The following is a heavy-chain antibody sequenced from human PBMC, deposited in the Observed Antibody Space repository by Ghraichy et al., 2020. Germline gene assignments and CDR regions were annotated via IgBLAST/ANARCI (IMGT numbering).Heavy chain of an antibody. CDR3: AREHGAVAGYFDY. V-gene: IGHV3-48*03. CDR2: ISGSGSTI. D-gene: IGHD6-19*01. J-gene: IGHJ4*02. Sequence: GGSLRLSCAASGFTFSSFEMNWVRQAPGKGLEWVSYISGSGSTISYADSVKGRFTISRDNAKNSLYLQVNSLRAEDTAVYYCAREHGAVAGYFDYWGQGTLVTVSS. CDR1: GFTFSSFE.